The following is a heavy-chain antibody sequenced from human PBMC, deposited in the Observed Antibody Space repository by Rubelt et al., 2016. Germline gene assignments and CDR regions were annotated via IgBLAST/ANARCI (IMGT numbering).Heavy chain of an antibody. J-gene: IGHJ3*01. Sequence: EVQLVQSGGEVKRPGESLRISCQGSGDQFNLYWITWVRQMPGKGLEWMGRIDPRSSKTYYGPSFQGLVTISVDKSISTVYLQWDSLKASDTARYYCAGHLGTLTSGTRVGAWTRVGAFDLWGQGTMVTVSS. CDR2: IDPRSSKT. V-gene: IGHV5-10-1*03. CDR1: GDQFNLYW. CDR3: AGHLGTLTSGTRVGAWTRVGAFDL. D-gene: IGHD3-10*01.